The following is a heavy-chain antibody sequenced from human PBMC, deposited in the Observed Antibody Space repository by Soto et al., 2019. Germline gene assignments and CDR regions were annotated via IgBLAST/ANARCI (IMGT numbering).Heavy chain of an antibody. CDR1: GGSISSYY. CDR3: ARHVDIVATFDY. Sequence: KPSETLSLTCTVSGGSISSYYWSWIRQPPGKGLEWIGYIYYSGSTNYNPSLKSRVTISVDTSKNQFSLKLSSVTAADTAVYYCARHVDIVATFDYWGQGTLVTVSS. J-gene: IGHJ4*02. CDR2: IYYSGST. V-gene: IGHV4-59*01. D-gene: IGHD5-12*01.